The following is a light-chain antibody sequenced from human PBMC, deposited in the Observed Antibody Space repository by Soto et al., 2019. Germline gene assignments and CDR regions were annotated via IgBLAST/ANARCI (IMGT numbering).Light chain of an antibody. J-gene: IGLJ1*01. CDR2: ENN. CDR1: SSNIGAGYE. V-gene: IGLV1-40*01. CDR3: QSYDSSLSGYV. Sequence: QSVLTQPPSVSAAPGQRVTISCTGSSSNIGAGYEAHWYQQVPGTAPKLLIYENNNRPSGVPDRFSGSKSGTSASLAITGHQAEDEAEYYCQSYDSSLSGYVFGTGTKVTVL.